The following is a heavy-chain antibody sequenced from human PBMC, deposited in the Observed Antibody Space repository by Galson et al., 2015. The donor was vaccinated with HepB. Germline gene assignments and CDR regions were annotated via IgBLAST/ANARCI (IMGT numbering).Heavy chain of an antibody. CDR2: ISGSGGST. V-gene: IGHV3-23*01. CDR1: GFTFSSYA. J-gene: IGHJ1*01. Sequence: SLRLSCAASGFTFSSYAMSWVRQAPGKGLEWVSAISGSGGSTYYADSVKGRFTISRDNSKNTLYLQMNSLRAEDTAVYYCARDGAVAGYKPRYFQHWGQGTLVTVSS. CDR3: ARDGAVAGYKPRYFQH. D-gene: IGHD6-19*01.